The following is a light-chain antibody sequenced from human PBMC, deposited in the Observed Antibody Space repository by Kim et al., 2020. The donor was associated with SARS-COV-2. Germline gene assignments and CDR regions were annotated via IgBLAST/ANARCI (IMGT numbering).Light chain of an antibody. V-gene: IGLV2-14*03. J-gene: IGLJ1*01. CDR3: ASYRGASTLGV. CDR1: SRDVGGYNY. CDR2: DVN. Sequence: QSALTQPASVSGSPGQSITISCTGSSRDVGGYNYVSWYQQHPGKAPKLIIFDVNRRPLGISGRFSGSKAGNTASLIISGLQTEDEAEYYCASYRGASTLGVFGTGTKVTVL.